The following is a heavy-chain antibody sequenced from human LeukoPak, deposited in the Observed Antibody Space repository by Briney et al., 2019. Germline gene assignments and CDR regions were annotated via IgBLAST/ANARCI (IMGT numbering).Heavy chain of an antibody. CDR2: IYYSGST. CDR3: ASHGPFGDYVWGSYRYYFDY. CDR1: GGSISSSSYY. V-gene: IGHV4-39*01. Sequence: SETLSLTCTVSGGSISSSSYYWGWIRQPPGKGLEWIGSIYYSGSTYYNPSLKSRVTISVDTSKNQFSLKLSSVTAADTAVYYCASHGPFGDYVWGSYRYYFDYWGQGTLVTVSS. D-gene: IGHD3-16*02. J-gene: IGHJ4*02.